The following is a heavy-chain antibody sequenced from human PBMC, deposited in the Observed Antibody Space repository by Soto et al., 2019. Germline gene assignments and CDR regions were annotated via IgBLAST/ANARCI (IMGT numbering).Heavy chain of an antibody. CDR2: IWYDGSNK. CDR3: ARVGTDDDAFDI. V-gene: IGHV3-33*01. D-gene: IGHD1-1*01. CDR1: GFTFSSYG. J-gene: IGHJ3*02. Sequence: GGSLRLSCAASGFTFSSYGMHWVRQAPGKGLEWVAVIWYDGSNKYYADSVKGRFTISRDNSKNTLYLQMNSLRAEDTAVYYCARVGTDDDAFDIWGQGTMVTVSS.